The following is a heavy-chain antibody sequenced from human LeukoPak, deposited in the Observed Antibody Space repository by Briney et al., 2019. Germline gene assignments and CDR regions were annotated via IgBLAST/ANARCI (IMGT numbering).Heavy chain of an antibody. D-gene: IGHD3-3*01. CDR2: ISGSGGST. Sequence: QPGGSLRLSCAASGFTFSSYAMSWVRQAPGKGLEWVSAISGSGGSTYYADSVKGRFTISRDNSKNTLYLQMNSLRAEDTAVYYCAKAPDYDFWSGYSPYYFDYWGQGTLVTVSS. CDR1: GFTFSSYA. CDR3: AKAPDYDFWSGYSPYYFDY. V-gene: IGHV3-23*01. J-gene: IGHJ4*02.